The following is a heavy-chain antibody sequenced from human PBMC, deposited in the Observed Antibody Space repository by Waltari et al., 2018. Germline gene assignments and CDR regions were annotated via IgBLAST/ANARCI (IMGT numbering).Heavy chain of an antibody. D-gene: IGHD3-3*01. J-gene: IGHJ6*02. Sequence: EVQMVESGGGLVQPGGSLRLSCEASGFPLGNFWVYWIRQGPGKGLMYVSVLDADGARTRYADAGRGRFTISRDNAKNAVYLQMTSLRAEDTALYYCARDWRNLGMDVWGQGTTVTVSS. CDR1: GFPLGNFW. CDR3: ARDWRNLGMDV. CDR2: LDADGART. V-gene: IGHV3-74*01.